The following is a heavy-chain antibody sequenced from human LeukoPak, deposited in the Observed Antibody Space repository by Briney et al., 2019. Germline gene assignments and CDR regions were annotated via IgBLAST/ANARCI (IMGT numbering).Heavy chain of an antibody. D-gene: IGHD3-10*01. V-gene: IGHV3-15*01. CDR3: TTPPLLLWFGESYYFDY. J-gene: IGHJ4*02. CDR1: GFTFRNAW. Sequence: GGSLRLSCAASGFTFRNAWMSWVRQAPGKGLEWVGRIKSKTDGGTTDYAAPVKGRFTISRDDSKNTLYLQMNSLKTEDTAVYYCTTPPLLLWFGESYYFDYWGQGTLVTVSS. CDR2: IKSKTDGGTT.